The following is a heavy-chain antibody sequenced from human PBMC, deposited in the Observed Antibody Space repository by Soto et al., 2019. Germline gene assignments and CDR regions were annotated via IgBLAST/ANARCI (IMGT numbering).Heavy chain of an antibody. Sequence: GGSLRLSCAASGFTFSSYGMHWVRQAPGKGLEWVAVIWYDGSNKYYADSVKGRFTISRDNSKNTLYLQMNSLRAEDTAVYYCARDGQGQLVHYYFDYWGQGTLVTVSS. CDR2: IWYDGSNK. D-gene: IGHD6-13*01. V-gene: IGHV3-33*01. CDR1: GFTFSSYG. CDR3: ARDGQGQLVHYYFDY. J-gene: IGHJ4*02.